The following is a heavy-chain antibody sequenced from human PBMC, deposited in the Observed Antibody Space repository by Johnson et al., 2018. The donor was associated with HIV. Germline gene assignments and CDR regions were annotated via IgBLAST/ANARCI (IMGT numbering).Heavy chain of an antibody. CDR1: GFTFSSYG. J-gene: IGHJ3*02. V-gene: IGHV3-33*06. CDR3: AKSPGKDHGGNSGGFDI. Sequence: QVQLVESGGGVVQPGTSMRLSCAASGFTFSSYGMHWVRQAPGKGLEWVAVIWYDGSNKFYADSVKGRFTISRDNSKNTVYLQMNSLRVEDTAVYYCAKSPGKDHGGNSGGFDIWGQGTMVTVSS. CDR2: IWYDGSNK. D-gene: IGHD4/OR15-4a*01.